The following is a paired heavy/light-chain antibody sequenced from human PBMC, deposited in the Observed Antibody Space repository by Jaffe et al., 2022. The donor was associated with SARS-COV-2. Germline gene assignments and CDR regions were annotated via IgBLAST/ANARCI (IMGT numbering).Light chain of an antibody. J-gene: IGKJ3*01. CDR1: QDISIY. Sequence: DIQLTQSPSFLSASVGDRVTITCRASQDISIYLAWYQQKPGKAPNLLIYAASTLQNGVPSRFSGSGSGTEFTLTISSLQPEDSASYYCQQLNSYPFTFGPGTKVDIK. V-gene: IGKV1-9*01. CDR3: QQLNSYPFT. CDR2: AAS.
Heavy chain of an antibody. V-gene: IGHV1-46*01. J-gene: IGHJ6*02. D-gene: IGHD7-27*01. CDR1: GGTLTSHY. Sequence: QVQLVQSGAEVKKPGASVKVSCKASGGTLTSHYMHWVRQAPGQGLEWMGLINPSTASTRYAQKFQGRVTVTSDLSTSTVYMELSSLRSEDTAVYFCARDLLPGANYYYAMDVWGQGTTVTVSS. CDR3: ARDLLPGANYYYAMDV. CDR2: INPSTAST.